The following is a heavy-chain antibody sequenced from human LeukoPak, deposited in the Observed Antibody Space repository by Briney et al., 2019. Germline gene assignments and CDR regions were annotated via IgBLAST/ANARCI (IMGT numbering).Heavy chain of an antibody. D-gene: IGHD3-10*01. V-gene: IGHV4-39*07. CDR1: GGSISSSSSY. CDR3: ARERSGKGLGYYYYYMDV. CDR2: IYYSGSS. Sequence: SETLSLTCSVSGGSISSSSSYWGWIRQPPGKGLEWIGSIYYSGSSFDNPALKSRVTISVDTSKNQFSLKLSSVTAADTAVYYCARERSGKGLGYYYYYMDVWGKGTTVTISS. J-gene: IGHJ6*03.